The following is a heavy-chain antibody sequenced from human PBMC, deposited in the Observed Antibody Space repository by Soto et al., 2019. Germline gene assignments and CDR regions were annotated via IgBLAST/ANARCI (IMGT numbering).Heavy chain of an antibody. V-gene: IGHV3-9*01. CDR1: GFSFSYFA. CDR2: ISWNSGSI. Sequence: PGGSLRLSCAASGFSFSYFAMSWVRQAPGKGLEWVSTISWNSGSIGYADSVKGRFTISRDNAKNSLYLQMNSLRAEDTALYYCAKDAAAAGAPYYYYYYMDVWGKGTTVTVSS. J-gene: IGHJ6*03. CDR3: AKDAAAAGAPYYYYYYMDV. D-gene: IGHD6-13*01.